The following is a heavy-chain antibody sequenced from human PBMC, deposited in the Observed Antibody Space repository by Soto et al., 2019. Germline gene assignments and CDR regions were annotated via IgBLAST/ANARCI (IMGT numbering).Heavy chain of an antibody. Sequence: QVQLVESGGGVVQPGRSLRLSCAASGFTFSSYAMHWVRQAPGKGLEWVAVISYDGSNKYYADSVQGRFTISRDTSKNTLYLQMNSLRAEDTAVYYCARDGGSDNTYYFDSWGQGTLVTVAA. CDR3: ARDGGSDNTYYFDS. CDR2: ISYDGSNK. CDR1: GFTFSSYA. V-gene: IGHV3-30-3*01. J-gene: IGHJ4*02. D-gene: IGHD3-16*01.